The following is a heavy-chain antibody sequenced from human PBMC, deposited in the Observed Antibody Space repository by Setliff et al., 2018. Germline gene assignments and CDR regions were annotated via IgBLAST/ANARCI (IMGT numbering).Heavy chain of an antibody. CDR3: VRTDYSDGRYSMDV. CDR1: GGSISGASIRSYY. D-gene: IGHD6-19*01. Sequence: SETLSLTCTVSGGSISGASIRSYYWSWIRQPPGKGLEFIGYVYYSGTTNYDPSLKSRVTISVDKSTNQFSLKLNSVTAADTAVYYCVRTDYSDGRYSMDVWGKGTTVTVSS. CDR2: VYYSGTT. J-gene: IGHJ6*03. V-gene: IGHV4-61*05.